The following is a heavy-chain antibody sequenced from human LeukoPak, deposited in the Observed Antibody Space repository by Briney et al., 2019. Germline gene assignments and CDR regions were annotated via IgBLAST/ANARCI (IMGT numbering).Heavy chain of an antibody. V-gene: IGHV1-3*01. CDR2: INAGNGNT. CDR3: AREGALTGYSGSPDAFDI. CDR1: GYTFTSYA. D-gene: IGHD1-26*01. J-gene: IGHJ3*02. Sequence: ASVNVSCKASGYTFTSYAMHWVRQAPGQRLEWMGWINAGNGNTKYSQKFQGRVTITRDTSASTAYMGLSSLRSEDTAVYYCAREGALTGYSGSPDAFDIWGQGTMVTVSS.